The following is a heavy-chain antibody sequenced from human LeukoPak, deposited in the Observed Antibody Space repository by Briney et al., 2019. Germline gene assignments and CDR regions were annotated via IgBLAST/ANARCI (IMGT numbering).Heavy chain of an antibody. Sequence: GESLKISCQGSGYSFTNYWIGWVRQMPGKGLEWMGVIYPGDSDTTYSPSFQGQVTISADKSNNTAYLQWSSLKASDTATYYCARRAYYNYGLDVWGQGTTVTVSS. J-gene: IGHJ6*02. V-gene: IGHV5-51*01. CDR3: ARRAYYNYGLDV. CDR2: IYPGDSDT. CDR1: GYSFTNYW.